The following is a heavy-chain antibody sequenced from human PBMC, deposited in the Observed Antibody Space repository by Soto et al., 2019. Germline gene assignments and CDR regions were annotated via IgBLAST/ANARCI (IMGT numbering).Heavy chain of an antibody. J-gene: IGHJ4*02. Sequence: EVQLLESGGGLVQPGGSLRLSCAASGFTFSSYAMSWGRQAPGRGLEWVSAITASDGNTYYADSVKGRFTISRDNSKNTLYLQMYSLRGEDTAVYYCAKDHSLRGGNSGVDYWGQGTLVTVSS. CDR2: ITASDGNT. V-gene: IGHV3-23*01. CDR3: AKDHSLRGGNSGVDY. CDR1: GFTFSSYA. D-gene: IGHD2-21*02.